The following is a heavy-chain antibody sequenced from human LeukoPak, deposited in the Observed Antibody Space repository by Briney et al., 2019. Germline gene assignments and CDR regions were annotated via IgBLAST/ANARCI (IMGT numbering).Heavy chain of an antibody. D-gene: IGHD3-10*01. CDR2: ISDRGSRT. CDR1: GITLSNYG. Sequence: GGSLRLSCAVSGITLSNYGMSWVRQAPGKGLEWVAGISDRGSRTNYADSVKGRFTISTDHPKNTLYLQMNSLRAEDTAVYYCAKIGDGPPYFDYWGQGTLVTVSS. J-gene: IGHJ4*02. CDR3: AKIGDGPPYFDY. V-gene: IGHV3-23*01.